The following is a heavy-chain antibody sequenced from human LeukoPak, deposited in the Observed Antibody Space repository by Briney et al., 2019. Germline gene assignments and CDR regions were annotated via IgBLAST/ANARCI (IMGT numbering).Heavy chain of an antibody. CDR2: INPSGGST. Sequence: ASVKVSCKASGYTFTSDYMHWVRQAPGQGLGWMGIINPSGGSTSYDQKFQRRVNMTRDTSKSTVYMELSRLRSEGTAVYYCARDAGYYFDYWGQGTLVTVSS. J-gene: IGHJ4*02. V-gene: IGHV1-46*01. CDR1: GYTFTSDY. D-gene: IGHD5-12*01. CDR3: ARDAGYYFDY.